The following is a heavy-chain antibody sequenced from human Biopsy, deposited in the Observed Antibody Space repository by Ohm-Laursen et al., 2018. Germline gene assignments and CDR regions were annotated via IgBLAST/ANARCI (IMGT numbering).Heavy chain of an antibody. J-gene: IGHJ6*02. CDR2: IGGGGTI. CDR3: ARDTRWSPYSMDV. V-gene: IGHV3-11*01. Sequence: SLRLSCAASGFSFSDYHMRWIRQAPGRGLEWVSYIGGGGTIYYGDSMKGRVTISRDNAKNSLYLQMHSLRAEDTAVYYCARDTRWSPYSMDVWGQGTRSPSP. D-gene: IGHD4-23*01. CDR1: GFSFSDYH.